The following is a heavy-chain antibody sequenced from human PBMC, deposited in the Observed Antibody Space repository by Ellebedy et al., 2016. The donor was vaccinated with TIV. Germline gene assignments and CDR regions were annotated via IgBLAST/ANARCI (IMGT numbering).Heavy chain of an antibody. J-gene: IGHJ4*02. CDR2: ISYTGST. Sequence: SETLSLXXTVSGGSMSTNYWSWIPQPPGKGLEWIGYISYTGSTNYSPSLNSRVTISVDTSKNQFSLKLTSVTAADTAVYYCAAEVTMVRGLIVHWGQGTLVTVSS. V-gene: IGHV4-59*01. D-gene: IGHD3-10*01. CDR3: AAEVTMVRGLIVH. CDR1: GGSMSTNY.